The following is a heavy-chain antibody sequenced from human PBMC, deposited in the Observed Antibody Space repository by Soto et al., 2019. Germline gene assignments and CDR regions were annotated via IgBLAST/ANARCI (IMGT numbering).Heavy chain of an antibody. CDR2: INPNSGGT. J-gene: IGHJ5*02. D-gene: IGHD2-2*01. CDR1: GYTFTGYY. Sequence: ASVKVSCKASGYTFTGYYMHWVRQAPGRGLEWMGWINPNSGGTNYAQKFQGRVTMTRDTSISTAYMELSRLRSDDTAVYYCAGVQPYCSSTSRSSGPRLNWFDPWGQGTLGTVSS. CDR3: AGVQPYCSSTSRSSGPRLNWFDP. V-gene: IGHV1-2*02.